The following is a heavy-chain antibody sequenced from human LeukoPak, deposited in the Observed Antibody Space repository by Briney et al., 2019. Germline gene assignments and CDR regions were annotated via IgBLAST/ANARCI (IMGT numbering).Heavy chain of an antibody. CDR1: GGSISSHY. J-gene: IGHJ4*02. CDR2: IYNSGST. Sequence: PSETLPLTCTVSGGSISSHYWSWLRQPPGKGLEWIGYIYNSGSTNYNPSLKSRLAISIDTSKNQFSLKLTSVTAADTAVYYCARGSFDTSDYNYIGFDYWGQGTLVTVSS. V-gene: IGHV4-59*11. CDR3: ARGSFDTSDYNYIGFDY. D-gene: IGHD3-22*01.